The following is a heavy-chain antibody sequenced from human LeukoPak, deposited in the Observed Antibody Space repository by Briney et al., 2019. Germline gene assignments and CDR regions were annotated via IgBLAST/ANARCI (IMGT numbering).Heavy chain of an antibody. D-gene: IGHD3-9*01. CDR2: ISSVNNYA. CDR1: GFNFRDSY. V-gene: IGHV3-11*06. CDR3: ARSTSSEYDIYHFDY. J-gene: IGHJ4*02. Sequence: GGSLRLSCAASGFNFRDSYMGWIRQAPGKGLEWVSYISSVNNYANYGDSVRGRFTISRDNAKNSLYLQMNSLRAEDTAVYYCARSTSSEYDIYHFDYWGQGTLVTVSS.